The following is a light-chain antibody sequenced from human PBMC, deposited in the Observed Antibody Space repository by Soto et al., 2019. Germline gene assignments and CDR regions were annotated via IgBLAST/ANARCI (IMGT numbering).Light chain of an antibody. J-gene: IGKJ1*01. CDR1: QSIGTW. V-gene: IGKV1-5*03. Sequence: DIQMTQSPSTLSASVGDRVTITCRVSQSIGTWLAWYQQKPGKAPKLLIYKASTLESGVPSRFSGSGSGTEFTLTISSLQPDDFATYYCQQCNSYSVAFGQGTKVEIK. CDR3: QQCNSYSVA. CDR2: KAS.